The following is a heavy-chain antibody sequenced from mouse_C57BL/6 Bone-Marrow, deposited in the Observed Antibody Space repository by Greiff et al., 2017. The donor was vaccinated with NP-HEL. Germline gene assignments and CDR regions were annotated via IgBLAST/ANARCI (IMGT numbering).Heavy chain of an antibody. J-gene: IGHJ1*03. CDR2: ILPGSGST. V-gene: IGHV1-9*01. Sequence: VQLQQSGAELMKPGASVKLSCKATGYTFTGYWIEWVKQRPGHGLEWIGEILPGSGSTNYNEKFKGKATFTADTSSNTAYMQLSSLTTEDSAIYYCARCSIDYGSSYRYFDVWGTGTTVTVSS. D-gene: IGHD1-1*01. CDR3: ARCSIDYGSSYRYFDV. CDR1: GYTFTGYW.